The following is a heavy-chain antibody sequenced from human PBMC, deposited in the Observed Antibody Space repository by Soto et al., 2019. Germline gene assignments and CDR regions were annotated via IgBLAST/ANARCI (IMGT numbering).Heavy chain of an antibody. CDR1: GGTFSSYT. CDR2: INAGNGNT. CDR3: ARGGYCSGGSCYSLLPFDY. D-gene: IGHD2-15*01. V-gene: IGHV1-3*01. J-gene: IGHJ4*02. Sequence: ASVKVSCKASGGTFSSYTISWVRQAPGQGLEWMGWINAGNGNTKYSQKFQGRVTITRDTSASTAYMELSSLRSEDTAVYYCARGGYCSGGSCYSLLPFDYWGQGTLVTVS.